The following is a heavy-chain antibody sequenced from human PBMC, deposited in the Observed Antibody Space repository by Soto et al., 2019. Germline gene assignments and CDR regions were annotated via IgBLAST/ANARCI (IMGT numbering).Heavy chain of an antibody. J-gene: IGHJ4*02. V-gene: IGHV4-59*12. CDR3: PRVPAY. D-gene: IGHD2-2*01. Sequence: SETLSLTCTVSGGSISSYYWSWIRQPPGKGLEWIGYIYYSGSTNYNPSLESRGTISVDRSKNQFSLKLSSVTAADTAVYYCPRVPAYWGQGTLVTVSS. CDR2: IYYSGST. CDR1: GGSISSYY.